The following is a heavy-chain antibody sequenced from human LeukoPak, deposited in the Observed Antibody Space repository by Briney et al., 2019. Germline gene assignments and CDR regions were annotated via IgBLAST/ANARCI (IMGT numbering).Heavy chain of an antibody. D-gene: IGHD2-15*01. V-gene: IGHV4-59*01. J-gene: IGHJ6*03. CDR2: LYYSGST. CDR3: ARSVEGYCSGGSCYSYSYYMDV. CDR1: GGSISSYY. Sequence: PSEPLSLTCTVSGGSISSYYWSWIRQPPGKGLEWIGYLYYSGSTNYNPSLKSRVTISVDTSKNKLSLKLSSVTAADTDVYYCARSVEGYCSGGSCYSYSYYMDVWGKGTTVTVSS.